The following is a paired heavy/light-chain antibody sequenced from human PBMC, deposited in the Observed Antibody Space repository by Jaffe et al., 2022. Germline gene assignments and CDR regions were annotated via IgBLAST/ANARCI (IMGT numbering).Heavy chain of an antibody. CDR1: GFPFSNYA. V-gene: IGHV3-23*01. CDR3: AKDPPKSSGDTFDI. J-gene: IGHJ3*02. CDR2: ISGSGGNT. D-gene: IGHD6-19*01. Sequence: EVQLLESGGGLVQTGGSLRLSCEASGFPFSNYAMSWVRQAPGKGLEWVSTISGSGGNTYYAESVKGRFTISRDSSKNTLSLQMNTLRGEDTAVYYCAKDPPKSSGDTFDIWGQGTMVTVSS.
Light chain of an antibody. J-gene: IGKJ2*01. CDR3: QQYNSYSRT. CDR1: QSLSSW. Sequence: DIQMTQSPSTLSASVGDRVTITCRASQSLSSWLAWYQQKPGKAPKLLIYKASSLVSGVPSRFSGSGSGTEFTLTISSLQPDDFATYYCQQYNSYSRTFGQGTKLEIK. CDR2: KAS. V-gene: IGKV1-5*03.